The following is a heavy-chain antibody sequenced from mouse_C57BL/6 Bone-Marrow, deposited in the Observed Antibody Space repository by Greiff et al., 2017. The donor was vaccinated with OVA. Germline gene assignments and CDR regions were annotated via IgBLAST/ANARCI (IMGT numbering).Heavy chain of an antibody. CDR3: ARVWLMDFDY. CDR1: GYTFTSYG. D-gene: IGHD2-10*02. CDR2: IYPRSGNT. Sequence: VQLQQSGAELARPGASVKLSCKASGYTFTSYGISWVKQRPGQGLEWIGEIYPRSGNTYYNEKFKGKATLTADKSSSTAYMELRSLTSEDSAVYFCARVWLMDFDYWGQGTTLTVSS. J-gene: IGHJ2*01. V-gene: IGHV1-81*01.